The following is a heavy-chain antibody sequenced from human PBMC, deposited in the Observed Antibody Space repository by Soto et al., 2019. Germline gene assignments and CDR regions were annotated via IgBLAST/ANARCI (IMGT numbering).Heavy chain of an antibody. CDR3: AKGQQPTYYYYGMDV. Sequence: LSCAASGFTFSSYAMSWVLQAPGKGLEWVSAISGSGGSTYYADSVKGRFTISRDNSKNTLYLQMNSLRAEDTAVYYCAKGQQPTYYYYGMDVWGQGTTVTVSS. J-gene: IGHJ6*02. CDR2: ISGSGGST. D-gene: IGHD6-13*01. CDR1: GFTFSSYA. V-gene: IGHV3-23*01.